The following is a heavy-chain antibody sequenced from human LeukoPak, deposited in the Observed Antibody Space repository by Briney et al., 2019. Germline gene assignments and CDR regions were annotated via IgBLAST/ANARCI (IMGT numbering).Heavy chain of an antibody. CDR2: ISSNGGST. D-gene: IGHD4-17*01. J-gene: IGHJ5*01. Sequence: VQPGGSLRLXCAASGFTISSYAMHWVRQAPGKGLENVSAISSNGGSTYYANSVKGRFTISRDNSKNTLYLQMGSLRAEDMAVYYCARGTTVTTRWFDSWGQGTLVTVSS. CDR1: GFTISSYA. V-gene: IGHV3-64*01. CDR3: ARGTTVTTRWFDS.